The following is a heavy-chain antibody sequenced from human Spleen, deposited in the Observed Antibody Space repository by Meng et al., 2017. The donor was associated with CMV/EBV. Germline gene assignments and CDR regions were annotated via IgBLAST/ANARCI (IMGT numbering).Heavy chain of an antibody. V-gene: IGHV3-23*01. D-gene: IGHD5-12*01. CDR1: GFTFRIFV. Sequence: ASGFTFRIFVMAWVRQAPGKVLEWVSRTSDSGDTTYSADSVKGRFTISSDNSKNTLYLQMNSLRVEDTAIYYCAREYSFGPEPVDFWGQGTLVTVSS. J-gene: IGHJ4*02. CDR2: TSDSGDTT. CDR3: AREYSFGPEPVDF.